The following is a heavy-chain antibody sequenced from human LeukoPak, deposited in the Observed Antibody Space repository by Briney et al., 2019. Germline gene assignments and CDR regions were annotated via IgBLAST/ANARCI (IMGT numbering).Heavy chain of an antibody. CDR2: LYHSGST. D-gene: IGHD5-18*01. CDR3: ARGGYSYGLVRGADY. CDR1: GGSISSGGYY. J-gene: IGHJ4*02. Sequence: SETLSLTCTVSGGSISSGGYYWSWIRQPPGKGLEWIGYLYHSGSTYYNPSLKSRVTISVDRSKKQFSLKLSAVTAADTAVYHCARGGYSYGLVRGADYWGQGTLVTVSS. V-gene: IGHV4-30-2*01.